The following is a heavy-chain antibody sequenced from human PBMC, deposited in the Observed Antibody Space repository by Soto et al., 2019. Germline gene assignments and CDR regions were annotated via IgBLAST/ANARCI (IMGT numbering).Heavy chain of an antibody. CDR2: IYYSENT. J-gene: IGHJ6*02. CDR1: GGSVRNYY. Sequence: SETLSLTCTVSGGSVRNYYWSWIRQSPGKGLEWIGYIYYSENTKSYNPSLKSRVTISVDTSKNQFSLKLTSVTAADTAVYYCARQVYGMDVWGQGTTVTVSS. CDR3: ARQVYGMDV. V-gene: IGHV4-59*08.